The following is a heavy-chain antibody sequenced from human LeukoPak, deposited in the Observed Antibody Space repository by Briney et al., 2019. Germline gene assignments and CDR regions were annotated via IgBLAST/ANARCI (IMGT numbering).Heavy chain of an antibody. J-gene: IGHJ4*02. CDR2: IWYDGSNK. CDR3: ARNNDYGDYSIFDY. D-gene: IGHD4-17*01. V-gene: IGHV3-33*08. Sequence: GGSLRLSCAASGFTFSSYAMSWVRQAPGKGLEWVAVIWYDGSNKYYADSVKGRFTISRDNSKNTLYLQMNSLRAEDTAVYYCARNNDYGDYSIFDYWGQGTLVTVSS. CDR1: GFTFSSYA.